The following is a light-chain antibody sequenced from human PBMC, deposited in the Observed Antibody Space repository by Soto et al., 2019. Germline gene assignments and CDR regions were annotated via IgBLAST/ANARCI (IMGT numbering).Light chain of an antibody. CDR1: QSIRTY. Sequence: DIQMTQSPSSLSASVGDRVTITCRASQSIRTYLNWYQQKPGKAPDLLIYAASNLQSGVPSRFSGGGSGTDVTLTISSLQPEDFATYYGQLTYSVLHYTFGQGTKLEIK. J-gene: IGKJ2*01. CDR3: QLTYSVLHYT. CDR2: AAS. V-gene: IGKV1-39*01.